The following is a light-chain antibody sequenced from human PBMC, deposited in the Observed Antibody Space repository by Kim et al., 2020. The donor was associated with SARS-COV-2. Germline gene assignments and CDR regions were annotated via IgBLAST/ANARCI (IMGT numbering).Light chain of an antibody. CDR3: SSYASSSTLV. J-gene: IGLJ3*02. CDR2: DVD. CDR1: SSDVGGYNY. V-gene: IGLV2-14*03. Sequence: GQPFTIACTGNSSDVGGYNYVSWYQQHPGKAPKLMIYDVDQRPSGVSNRFSGSKSGNTASLTISGLRAEDEADYYCSSYASSSTLVFGGGTQLTVL.